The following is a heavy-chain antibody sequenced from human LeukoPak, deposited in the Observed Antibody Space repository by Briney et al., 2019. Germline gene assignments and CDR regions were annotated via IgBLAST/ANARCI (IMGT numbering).Heavy chain of an antibody. V-gene: IGHV4-30-4*08. CDR3: AGTERGYGYGGYYFDY. Sequence: SETLSLTCTVSGGSISSGDYYWSWIRQPPGKGLEWIGYIYYSGSTYYNPSLKSRVTISVDTSKNQFSLKLSSETAADTAVYYCAGTERGYGYGGYYFDYWGQGTLVTVSS. CDR1: GGSISSGDYY. J-gene: IGHJ4*02. D-gene: IGHD5-18*01. CDR2: IYYSGST.